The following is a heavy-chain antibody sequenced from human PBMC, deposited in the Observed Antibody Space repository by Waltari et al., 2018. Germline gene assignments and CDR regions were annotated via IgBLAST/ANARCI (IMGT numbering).Heavy chain of an antibody. Sequence: QVQLQQWGAGLFKPSETLSLPCAVYGGSFSGYYWSWIRQPPGKGLEWIGEINHSGSTNYNPSLKSRVTISVDTSKNQFSLKLSSVTAADTAVYYCASGQLTDWGQGTLVTVSS. CDR3: ASGQLTD. CDR2: INHSGST. J-gene: IGHJ4*02. D-gene: IGHD5-18*01. CDR1: GGSFSGYY. V-gene: IGHV4-34*01.